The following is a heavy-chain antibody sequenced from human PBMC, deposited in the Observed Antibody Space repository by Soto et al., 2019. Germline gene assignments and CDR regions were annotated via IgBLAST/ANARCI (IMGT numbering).Heavy chain of an antibody. CDR2: ISADNGNT. CDR3: ATDCSSTTCYPWNWFDP. Sequence: QVQLVQSGAEVKKPGASVKVSCKASGYTFTSYGISWVRQAPGQGLEWMGWISADNGNTNYAQKLQGRVTMTTDTSTSTAYMELRSLRSDDTAVYYFATDCSSTTCYPWNWFDPWGQGTLVTVSS. CDR1: GYTFTSYG. D-gene: IGHD2-2*01. V-gene: IGHV1-18*01. J-gene: IGHJ5*02.